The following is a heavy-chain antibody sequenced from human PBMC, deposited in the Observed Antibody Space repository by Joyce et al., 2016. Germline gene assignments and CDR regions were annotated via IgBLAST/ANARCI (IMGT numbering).Heavy chain of an antibody. V-gene: IGHV3-21*02. Sequence: EVQLVESGGGLVKPGGSLRLSCAASGFTFSSYTMTWVRQAPGKGMKCVSSISYSTTSIYSADSMKGRFTISRDNARSSLFLQMDSLRAEDTALYYCARESLGNTHTGGFDLWGQGTLVTVSS. CDR1: GFTFSSYT. CDR2: ISYSTTSI. D-gene: IGHD1-7*01. CDR3: ARESLGNTHTGGFDL. J-gene: IGHJ4*02.